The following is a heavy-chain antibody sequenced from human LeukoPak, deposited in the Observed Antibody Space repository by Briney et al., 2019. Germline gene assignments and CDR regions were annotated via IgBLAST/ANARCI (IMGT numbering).Heavy chain of an antibody. CDR3: ARGIVGPVAMATITYY. CDR2: ISYDGSNK. D-gene: IGHD5-24*01. Sequence: GRSLRLSCAASGFTFSSYAMHWVRQAPGKGLEWVAVISYDGSNKYYADSVKGRFTISRDNSKNTLYLQMNSLRAEDTAVYYCARGIVGPVAMATITYYWGQGTLVTVSS. V-gene: IGHV3-30*04. J-gene: IGHJ4*02. CDR1: GFTFSSYA.